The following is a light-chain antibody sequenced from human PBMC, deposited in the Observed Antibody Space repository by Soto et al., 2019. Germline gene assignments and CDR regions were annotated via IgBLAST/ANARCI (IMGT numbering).Light chain of an antibody. CDR1: SGYSNYK. CDR3: GADHGSGSNFVSYV. Sequence: QPVLTQPPSASASLGASVTLTCTLSSGYSNYKVDWYQQRPGKGPRFVMRVGTGGIVGSKGGGIPDRFSVLGSGLNRYLTFKSIQEEDGSDYHCGADHGSGSNFVSYVFGTGTKGTVL. CDR2: VGTGGIVG. J-gene: IGLJ1*01. V-gene: IGLV9-49*01.